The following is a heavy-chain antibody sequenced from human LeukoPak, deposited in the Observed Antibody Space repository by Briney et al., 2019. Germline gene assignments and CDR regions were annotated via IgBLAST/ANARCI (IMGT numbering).Heavy chain of an antibody. CDR3: ARVRYDGSGYYSIYDY. CDR1: EFSVGSNY. J-gene: IGHJ4*02. V-gene: IGHV3-7*01. D-gene: IGHD3-22*01. Sequence: GGSPRLSCAAPEFSVGSNYMTWVRQGPGKGLEWVANINQNGNERLYVDSMKGRLTISRDNAKNSLYLQMNSLRGEDTAVYYCARVRYDGSGYYSIYDYWGQGTLVTVSS. CDR2: INQNGNER.